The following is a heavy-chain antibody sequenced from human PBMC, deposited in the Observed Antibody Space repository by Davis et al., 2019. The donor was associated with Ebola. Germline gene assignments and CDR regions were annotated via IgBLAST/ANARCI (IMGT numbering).Heavy chain of an antibody. CDR3: ARVAAAGLDY. J-gene: IGHJ4*02. CDR1: GDSISSGGYS. D-gene: IGHD6-13*01. CDR2: ISHSGDT. V-gene: IGHV4-30-2*01. Sequence: MPSETLSLTCAVSGDSISSGGYSWNWIRQPPGRGLEWIGYISHSGDTHFNPSLKSRVTISVDTSKNQFSLKLSSVTAADTAVYYCARVAAAGLDYWGQGTLVTVSS.